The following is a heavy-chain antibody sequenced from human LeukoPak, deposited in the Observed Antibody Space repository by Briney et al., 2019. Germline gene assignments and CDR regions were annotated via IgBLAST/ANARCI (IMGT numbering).Heavy chain of an antibody. CDR1: GFTFSSYA. CDR3: ASQGSDSGWFYF. V-gene: IGHV4-59*08. Sequence: GSLRLSCAASGFTFSSYAMSWVRQAPGKGLEWIGYVSYSGSTDYNPSLKSRLTISIDTSETQFSLKLTSVTAADTAIYYCASQGSDSGWFYFWGQGTLVTVSS. J-gene: IGHJ4*02. CDR2: VSYSGST. D-gene: IGHD6-19*01.